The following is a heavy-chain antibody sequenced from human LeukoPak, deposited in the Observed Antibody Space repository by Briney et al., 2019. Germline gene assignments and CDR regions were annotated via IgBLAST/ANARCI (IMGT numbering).Heavy chain of an antibody. CDR2: ISYDGSNK. V-gene: IGHV3-30*03. D-gene: IGHD3-10*01. CDR3: ARVLWFGELYYMDV. CDR1: GFTFSSYG. J-gene: IGHJ6*03. Sequence: GGSLRLSCAASGFTFSSYGMHWVRQAPGKGLEWVAVISYDGSNKYYADSVKGRFTISRDNSKNTLYLQMNSLRAEDTAVYYCARVLWFGELYYMDVWGKGTTVTVSS.